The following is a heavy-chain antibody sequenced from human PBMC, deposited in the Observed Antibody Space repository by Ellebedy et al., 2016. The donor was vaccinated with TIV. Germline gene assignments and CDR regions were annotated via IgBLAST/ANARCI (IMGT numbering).Heavy chain of an antibody. CDR2: IYYSGST. V-gene: IGHV4-61*01. J-gene: IGHJ6*02. CDR1: GGSISSSSYY. Sequence: SETLSLXXTVSGGSISSSSYYWGWIRQPPGKGLEWIGYIYYSGSTNYNPSLKSRVTISVDTSKNQFSLKLSSVTAADTAVYYCARDSSYGMDVWGQGTTVTVSS. CDR3: ARDSSYGMDV.